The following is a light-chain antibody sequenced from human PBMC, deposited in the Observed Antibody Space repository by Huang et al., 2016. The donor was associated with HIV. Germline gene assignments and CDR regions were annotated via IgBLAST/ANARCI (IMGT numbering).Light chain of an antibody. J-gene: IGKJ1*01. CDR3: QQYNNWPRT. Sequence: EIVMTQSPATLSVSPGERATLSCRASQSFSSNLAWYQQKPGQAPRLLIYGASTRASGIPARFSGSGSGTEFTLTISSLQSGDFAVYYCQQYNNWPRTFGQGTKVEIK. CDR1: QSFSSN. CDR2: GAS. V-gene: IGKV3-15*01.